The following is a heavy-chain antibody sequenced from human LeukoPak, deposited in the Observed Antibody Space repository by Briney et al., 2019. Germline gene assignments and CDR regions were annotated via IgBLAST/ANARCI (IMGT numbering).Heavy chain of an antibody. Sequence: ASVKVSCKASGYTFTGYYMHWVRQAPGQGLEWMGWINPNSGGTNYAQKFQGRVTMTRDTSISTAYMELSRLRSDDTAVYYCARTLFPTDAFDIWGQGTMVTVSS. CDR1: GYTFTGYY. J-gene: IGHJ3*02. CDR2: INPNSGGT. V-gene: IGHV1-2*02. CDR3: ARTLFPTDAFDI. D-gene: IGHD3-3*01.